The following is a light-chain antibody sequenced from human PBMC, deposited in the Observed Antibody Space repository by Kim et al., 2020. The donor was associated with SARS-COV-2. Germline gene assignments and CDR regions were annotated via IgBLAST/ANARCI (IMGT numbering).Light chain of an antibody. CDR2: AAS. CDR3: HQRHSIPVT. Sequence: DIQMTQSPSSLSASVGETVSITCRPSQDITNHLDWHQQKPGKAPKLLIIAASSMQSGVPSRFSGSGSETDFTLTISTMQPEDFATYYCHQRHSIPVTYGGETEVDIK. V-gene: IGKV1-39*01. J-gene: IGKJ4*01. CDR1: QDITNH.